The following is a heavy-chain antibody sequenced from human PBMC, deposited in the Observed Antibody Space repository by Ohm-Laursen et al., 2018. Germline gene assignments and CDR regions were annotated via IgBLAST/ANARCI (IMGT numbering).Heavy chain of an antibody. CDR3: AKDLLAAPDYYGMDV. CDR2: INWNSGDI. CDR1: GFTFADYA. D-gene: IGHD6-13*01. Sequence: SLRLSCAASGFTFADYAMHWVRQAPGKGLEWVATINWNSGDIGYGDSVKGRFTISRDNARSSLDLQMNSLRVEDTALYYCAKDLLAAPDYYGMDVWGQGTTVTVSS. V-gene: IGHV3-9*01. J-gene: IGHJ6*02.